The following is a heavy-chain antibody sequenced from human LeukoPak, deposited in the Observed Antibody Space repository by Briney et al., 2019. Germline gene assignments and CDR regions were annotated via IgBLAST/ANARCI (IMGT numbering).Heavy chain of an antibody. CDR3: ARDLGWSPMGWFDP. V-gene: IGHV3-74*01. J-gene: IGHJ5*02. CDR2: IKTDGSDR. Sequence: PGGSLRLSCVVSGFSFSDYWMHWVRKAPGKGLVWVSGIKTDGSDRRYADFVKGRFTISRDNSKNTLYLQMNSLRAEDTAVYYCARDLGWSPMGWFDPWGQGTLVTVSS. CDR1: GFSFSDYW. D-gene: IGHD6-19*01.